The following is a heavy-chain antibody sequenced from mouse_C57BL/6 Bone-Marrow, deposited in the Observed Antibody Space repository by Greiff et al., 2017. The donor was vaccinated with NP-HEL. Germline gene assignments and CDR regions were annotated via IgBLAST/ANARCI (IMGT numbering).Heavy chain of an antibody. V-gene: IGHV5-9-1*02. J-gene: IGHJ4*01. CDR1: GFTFSSYA. CDR2: ISSGGDYI. CDR3: TRVPHYGSSYDYYAMDY. Sequence: DVRLVESGEGLVKPGGSLKLSCAASGFTFSSYAMSWVRQTPEKRLEWVAYISSGGDYIYYADTVKGRFTISRDNARNTLYLQMSSLKSEDTAMYYCTRVPHYGSSYDYYAMDYWGQGTSVTVSS. D-gene: IGHD1-1*01.